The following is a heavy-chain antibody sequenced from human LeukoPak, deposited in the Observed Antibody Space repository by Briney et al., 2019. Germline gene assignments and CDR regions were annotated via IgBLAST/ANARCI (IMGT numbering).Heavy chain of an antibody. V-gene: IGHV3-21*01. CDR3: ARDGGSYDFDY. CDR1: GFTFSSYS. Sequence: GGSLRLSCAASGFTFSSYSMNWVRQAPGKGLEWVSSISSSSSYIYYADSVKGRFTISRDNAKNTLYLQMNSLRAEDTAVYYCARDGGSYDFDYWGQGTLVTVSS. CDR2: ISSSSSYI. D-gene: IGHD1-26*01. J-gene: IGHJ4*02.